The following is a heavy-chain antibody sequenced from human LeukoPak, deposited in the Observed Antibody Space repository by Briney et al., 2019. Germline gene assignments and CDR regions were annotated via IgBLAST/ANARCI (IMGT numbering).Heavy chain of an antibody. D-gene: IGHD2-15*01. CDR2: IYHSGST. V-gene: IGHV4-4*02. J-gene: IGHJ5*02. Sequence: SETLSLTCAVSGGSISSSNWWSWVRQPPGKGLEWIGEIYHSGSTNYNPSLKSRVTISVDKSKNQFSLKLSSVTAADTAVYYCARALGSLGYCSGGSCYNWFDPWGQGTLVTVSS. CDR1: GGSISSSNW. CDR3: ARALGSLGYCSGGSCYNWFDP.